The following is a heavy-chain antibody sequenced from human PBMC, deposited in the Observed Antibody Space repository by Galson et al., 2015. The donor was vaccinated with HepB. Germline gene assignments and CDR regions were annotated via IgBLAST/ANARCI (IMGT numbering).Heavy chain of an antibody. J-gene: IGHJ4*02. D-gene: IGHD2-2*01. CDR2: ISAYNGNT. Sequence: SVKVSCKASGYTFTGYYMHWVRQAPGQGLEWMGWISAYNGNTNYAQKLQGRVTMTTDTSTSTAYMELRSLRSDDTAVYYCARDDNIVPAAAYSWGQGTLVTVSS. V-gene: IGHV1-18*04. CDR3: ARDDNIVPAAAYS. CDR1: GYTFTGYY.